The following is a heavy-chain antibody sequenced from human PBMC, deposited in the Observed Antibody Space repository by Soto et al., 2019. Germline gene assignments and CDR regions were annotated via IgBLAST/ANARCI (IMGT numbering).Heavy chain of an antibody. CDR1: GGSISSISYY. J-gene: IGHJ5*02. V-gene: IGHV4-39*01. CDR3: ARHDIAAAGTHWFDP. D-gene: IGHD6-13*01. Sequence: SETLSLTCTVSGGSISSISYYWGWIRQPPGKGLEWIGTIYSSGSTYYNPSLKSRVTISVDTSKNQFSLKLSSVTAADTSAYYCARHDIAAAGTHWFDPWGQGTPVTVSS. CDR2: IYSSGST.